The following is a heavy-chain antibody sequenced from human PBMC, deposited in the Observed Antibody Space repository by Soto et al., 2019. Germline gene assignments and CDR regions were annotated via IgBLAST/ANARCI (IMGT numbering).Heavy chain of an antibody. CDR3: ARVPVPSNHYFYYVMDV. V-gene: IGHV4-59*01. D-gene: IGHD3-10*01. J-gene: IGHJ6*02. CDR2: VYSSGST. Sequence: SETLSLTCTVSGGSLSSYYWSWIRQPPGKGLEWIGYVYSSGSTRYNPSLKSRVTISVDTSKNQFSLNLRSVTAADTAVYYCARVPVPSNHYFYYVMDVWGQGTTVTVSS. CDR1: GGSLSSYY.